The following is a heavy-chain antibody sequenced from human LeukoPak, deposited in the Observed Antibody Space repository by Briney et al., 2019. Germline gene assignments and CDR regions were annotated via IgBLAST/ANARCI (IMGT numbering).Heavy chain of an antibody. Sequence: PGGSLRLSCAASGFTFSSYGMHWVRQAPGKGLEWVAVISHDGSNKYYADSVKGRFTISRDNSKNTLYLQMNSLRAEDTAVYYCARAIEDIVVVPAAAGFDYWGQGTLVTVSS. CDR3: ARAIEDIVVVPAAAGFDY. J-gene: IGHJ4*02. CDR2: ISHDGSNK. V-gene: IGHV3-30*03. CDR1: GFTFSSYG. D-gene: IGHD2-2*01.